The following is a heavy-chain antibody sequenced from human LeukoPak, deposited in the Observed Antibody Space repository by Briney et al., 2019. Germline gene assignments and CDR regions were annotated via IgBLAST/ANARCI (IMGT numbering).Heavy chain of an antibody. CDR2: IIPIFGTA. J-gene: IGHJ4*02. D-gene: IGHD2-8*02. V-gene: IGHV1-69*06. Sequence: SVKVSCKASGGTFSSYAISWVRQAPGQGLEWMGGIIPIFGTANYAQKFQGRVTITADKSTSTAYMELSSLRSEDTAVYYCARTDLLASGHFDYWGQGTLVAVSS. CDR1: GGTFSSYA. CDR3: ARTDLLASGHFDY.